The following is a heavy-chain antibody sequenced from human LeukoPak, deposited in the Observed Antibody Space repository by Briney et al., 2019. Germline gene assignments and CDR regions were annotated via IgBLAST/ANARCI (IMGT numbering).Heavy chain of an antibody. J-gene: IGHJ4*02. CDR3: ARDSMLWFGESPYFDY. CDR1: GFTFSSYW. V-gene: IGHV3-74*01. D-gene: IGHD3-10*01. Sequence: GGSLRLSCAASGFTFSSYWMHWVRQAPGKGLVWVSRINSDGSSTSYADSVKGRFTISRDNAKNTLYLQMNSLRAEDTAVYYCARDSMLWFGESPYFDYWGQGTLVTVSS. CDR2: INSDGSST.